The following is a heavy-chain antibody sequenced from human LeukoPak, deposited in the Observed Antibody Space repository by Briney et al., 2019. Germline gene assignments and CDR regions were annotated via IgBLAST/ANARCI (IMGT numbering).Heavy chain of an antibody. J-gene: IGHJ3*02. CDR3: AKDQSGYLSAGAVAFDI. D-gene: IGHD3-22*01. V-gene: IGHV3-23*01. CDR1: GFSFNMYA. CDR2: INDRGITT. Sequence: PGESLRLSCAASGFSFNMYAMSWVRQAPGKGLEWVSAINDRGITTNYADSVKGRFTISRDNSKNTLYLQMNSLRAEDTAVYYCAKDQSGYLSAGAVAFDIWGQGTMVTVSS.